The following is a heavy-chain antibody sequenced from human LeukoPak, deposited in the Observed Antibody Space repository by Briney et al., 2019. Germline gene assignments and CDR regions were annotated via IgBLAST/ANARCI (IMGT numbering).Heavy chain of an antibody. CDR2: IILILSIA. V-gene: IGHV1-69*10. Sequence: SVKVSCKASGGTFSSYTISWVRQAPGQGLEWMGGIILILSIANYAQKFQGRVTITADKSTSTAYMELSSLRSEDTAVYYCARDPWLAYCGGDCYWVWGQGTLVTVSS. CDR3: ARDPWLAYCGGDCYWV. CDR1: GGTFSSYT. J-gene: IGHJ4*02. D-gene: IGHD2-21*01.